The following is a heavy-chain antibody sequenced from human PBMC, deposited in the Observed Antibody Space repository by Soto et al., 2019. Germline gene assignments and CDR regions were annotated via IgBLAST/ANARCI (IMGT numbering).Heavy chain of an antibody. CDR3: AKDPPTNSGSLEFFPNWFDP. J-gene: IGHJ5*02. Sequence: GGSLRLSCAASGFTFSSYAMSWVRQAPGKGLEWVSAISGSGGSTYYADSVKGRFTISRDNSKNTLYLQMNSLRAEDTAVYYCAKDPPTNSGSLEFFPNWFDPWGQGTLVTVSS. CDR1: GFTFSSYA. V-gene: IGHV3-23*01. CDR2: ISGSGGST. D-gene: IGHD1-26*01.